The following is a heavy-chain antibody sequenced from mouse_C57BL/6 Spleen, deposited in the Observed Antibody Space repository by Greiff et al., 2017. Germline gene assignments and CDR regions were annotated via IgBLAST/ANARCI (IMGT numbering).Heavy chain of an antibody. CDR2: IYPGSGNT. V-gene: IGHV1-76*01. J-gene: IGHJ3*01. CDR3: ARSPDSSGYGFAY. CDR1: GYTFTDYY. Sequence: QVQLQQSGAELVRPGASVKLSCKASGYTFTDYYINWVKQRPGQGLEWIARIYPGSGNTYYNEKFKGKATLTAEKSSSTAYMQLSSLTSEDSAVYFCARSPDSSGYGFAYWGQGTLVTVSA. D-gene: IGHD3-2*02.